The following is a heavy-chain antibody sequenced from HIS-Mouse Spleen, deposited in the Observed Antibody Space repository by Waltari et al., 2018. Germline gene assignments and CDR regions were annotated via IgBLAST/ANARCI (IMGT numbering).Heavy chain of an antibody. D-gene: IGHD6-13*01. Sequence: QLQLQESGPGLVKPSETLSLTCTVSGGSISSSSYYWGWIRQPPGKGLEGIGSIYYIGSTYYNPSLKSRVTISVDTSKNQFSLKLSSVTAADTAVYYCAREIPYSSSWYDWYFDLWGRGTLVTVSS. V-gene: IGHV4-39*07. J-gene: IGHJ2*01. CDR2: IYYIGST. CDR3: AREIPYSSSWYDWYFDL. CDR1: GGSISSSSYY.